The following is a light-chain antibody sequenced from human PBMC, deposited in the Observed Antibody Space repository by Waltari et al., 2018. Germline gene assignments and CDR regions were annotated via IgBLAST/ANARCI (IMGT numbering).Light chain of an antibody. J-gene: IGLJ3*02. Sequence: QSALTQPASVSGSPGQSITISCPGTSSDVGASNLISWYQQHPGKAPTLMIYEVNKRPSGVSNRFSGSKSDNTASLTISGLQAEDEADYYCCSYAGRSTLVFGGGTNLTVL. CDR1: SSDVGASNL. V-gene: IGLV2-23*02. CDR3: CSYAGRSTLV. CDR2: EVN.